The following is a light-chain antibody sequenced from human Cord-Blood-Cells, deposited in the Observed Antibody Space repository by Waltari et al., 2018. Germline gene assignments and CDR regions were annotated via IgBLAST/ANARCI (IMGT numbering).Light chain of an antibody. CDR2: EGS. V-gene: IGLV2-23*01. J-gene: IGLJ2*01. CDR3: CSYAGSSTVV. Sequence: QSVLTQPASVSGSPGQSITIPCTGTSSDVGSYNLVSWYQQHPGKAPKRMIYEGSKRPSGVSNRFSGSKSGNTASLTISGLQAEDEADYYCCSYAGSSTVVFGGGTKLTVL. CDR1: SSDVGSYNL.